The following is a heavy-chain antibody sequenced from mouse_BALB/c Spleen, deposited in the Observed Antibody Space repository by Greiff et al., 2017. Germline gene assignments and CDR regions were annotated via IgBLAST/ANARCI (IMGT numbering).Heavy chain of an antibody. D-gene: IGHD1-1*01. J-gene: IGHJ2*01. CDR2: INPDSSTI. CDR1: GFAFSRYW. Sequence: EVKLLESGGGLVQPGGSLKLSCAASGFAFSRYWMSWVRQAPGKGLEWIGEINPDSSTINYTPSLKDKFIISRDNAKNTLYLQMSKVRSEDTALYYCASPGIYDYGSLYFDYWGQGTTLTVSS. V-gene: IGHV4-1*02. CDR3: ASPGIYDYGSLYFDY.